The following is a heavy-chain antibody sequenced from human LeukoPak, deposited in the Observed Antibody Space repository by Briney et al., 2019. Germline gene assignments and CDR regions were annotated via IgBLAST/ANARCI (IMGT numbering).Heavy chain of an antibody. V-gene: IGHV3-21*01. CDR2: ISSSSSYI. Sequence: GGSLRLSCAAYGFTLSSYSMNWVRQAPGKGLEWVSSISSSSSYIYYADSVKGRFTISRDNAKNSLYLQMNSLRAEDTAVYYCARVSSSWCFDYWGRGTLVTVSS. CDR1: GFTLSSYS. CDR3: ARVSSSWCFDY. J-gene: IGHJ4*02. D-gene: IGHD6-13*01.